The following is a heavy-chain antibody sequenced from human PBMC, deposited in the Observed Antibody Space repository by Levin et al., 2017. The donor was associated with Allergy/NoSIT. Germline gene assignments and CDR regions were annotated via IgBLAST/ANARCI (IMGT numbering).Heavy chain of an antibody. Sequence: PGGSLRLSCAASGFTFSSYGMHWVRQAPGKGLEWVAVISYDGSNKYYADSVKGRFTISRDNSKNTLYLQMNSLRAEDTAVYYCAKLGFPTSVDYYGMDVWGQGTTVTVSS. CDR1: GFTFSSYG. CDR3: AKLGFPTSVDYYGMDV. J-gene: IGHJ6*02. V-gene: IGHV3-30*18. CDR2: ISYDGSNK. D-gene: IGHD2-2*01.